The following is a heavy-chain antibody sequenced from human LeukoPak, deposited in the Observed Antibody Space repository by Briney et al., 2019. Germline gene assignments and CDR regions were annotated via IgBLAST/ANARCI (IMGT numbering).Heavy chain of an antibody. Sequence: SEALSLTCAVYGGSFSSYYWSWIRQPPGKGLEWIGEINHSGSTNYNPSLKSRVTISVDTSKNQFSLKLSSVTAADTAVYYCARFPAITAICSSTSCYGGFPSSYYYGMDVWGKRTTVTVSS. CDR3: ARFPAITAICSSTSCYGGFPSSYYYGMDV. V-gene: IGHV4-34*01. CDR2: INHSGST. D-gene: IGHD2-2*01. CDR1: GGSFSSYY. J-gene: IGHJ6*04.